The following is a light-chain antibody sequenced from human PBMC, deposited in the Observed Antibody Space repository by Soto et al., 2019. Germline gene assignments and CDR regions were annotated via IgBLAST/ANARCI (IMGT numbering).Light chain of an antibody. V-gene: IGKV3-20*01. CDR2: GAS. CDR1: QSFSSTF. J-gene: IGKJ1*01. Sequence: PGDRATLSCRASQSFSSTFFAWYQQKPGQAPRLLIYGASRRATGIPDRFSGSGSGTDFTLTISRLEPEDFAVYYCQQYDSSVTFGQGTKVEIK. CDR3: QQYDSSVT.